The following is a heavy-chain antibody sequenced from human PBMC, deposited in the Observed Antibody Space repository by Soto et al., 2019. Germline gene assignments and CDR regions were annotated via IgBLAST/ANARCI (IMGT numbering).Heavy chain of an antibody. CDR1: GYTFTSYG. V-gene: IGHV1-18*01. D-gene: IGHD2-2*01. CDR3: ARGGVGYCSTTNCHNTPLFDP. Sequence: ASVKVSCRASGYTFTSYGISWVRQAPGQGLEWMGWISAYNGNTNYAQRLQGRVTMTTDTSTSTAYMELRSLRSDDTAVYYCARGGVGYCSTTNCHNTPLFDPWGQGTLVTVSS. J-gene: IGHJ5*02. CDR2: ISAYNGNT.